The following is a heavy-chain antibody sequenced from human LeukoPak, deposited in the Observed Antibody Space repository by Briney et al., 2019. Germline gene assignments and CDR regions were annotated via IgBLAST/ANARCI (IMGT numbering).Heavy chain of an antibody. CDR3: ARSVAASRDY. J-gene: IGHJ4*02. CDR1: GFTFDDYG. Sequence: GSLRLSCAASGFTFDDYGMSWVRQAPGKGLEWVSGINWNGGSTGYAASVKGRFTISRDNAKNSLYLQMNSLRAEGTALYYCARSVAASRDYWGQGTLVTVSS. D-gene: IGHD2-15*01. CDR2: INWNGGST. V-gene: IGHV3-20*04.